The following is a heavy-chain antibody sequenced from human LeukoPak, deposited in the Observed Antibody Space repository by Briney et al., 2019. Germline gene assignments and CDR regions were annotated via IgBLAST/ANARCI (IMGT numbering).Heavy chain of an antibody. V-gene: IGHV3-48*02. CDR2: ISSSSSTI. Sequence: PGGSLRLSCAASGLTFSSYTMNWVRQAPGKGLEWVSYISSSSSTIYYADSVKGRFTISRDNAKNSLYLQMNSLRDEDTAVYYCARYVDTTMLTWGQGTLVTVSS. CDR3: ARYVDTTMLT. J-gene: IGHJ4*02. CDR1: GLTFSSYT. D-gene: IGHD5-18*01.